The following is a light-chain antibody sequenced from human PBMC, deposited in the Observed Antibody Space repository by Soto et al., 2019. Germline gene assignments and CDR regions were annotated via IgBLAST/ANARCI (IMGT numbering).Light chain of an antibody. CDR3: QQYNSYPYS. CDR1: QGISSY. J-gene: IGKJ2*03. CDR2: AAS. Sequence: AIRMTQSPSSLSASTGDRVTITCRASQGISSYLAWYQQKPGKAPKLLIYAASTLQSGVPSRFSGSGSGTDFTLTISCLQPEDFATYYCQQYNSYPYSFGQGTRLEI. V-gene: IGKV1-8*01.